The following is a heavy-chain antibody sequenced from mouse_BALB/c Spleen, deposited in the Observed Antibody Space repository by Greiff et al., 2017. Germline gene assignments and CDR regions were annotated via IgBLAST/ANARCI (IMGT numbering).Heavy chain of an antibody. V-gene: IGHV1S29*02. J-gene: IGHJ4*01. D-gene: IGHD2-14*01. CDR2: IYPYNGGT. Sequence: EVQLQQSGPELVKPGASVKISCKASGYTFTDYNMHWVKQSQGKSLEWIGYIYPYNGGTGYNQKFKSKATLTVDNSSSTAYMELRSLTSEDSAVYYCAREAYYRYDAVWAMDYWGQGTSVTVSS. CDR3: AREAYYRYDAVWAMDY. CDR1: GYTFTDYN.